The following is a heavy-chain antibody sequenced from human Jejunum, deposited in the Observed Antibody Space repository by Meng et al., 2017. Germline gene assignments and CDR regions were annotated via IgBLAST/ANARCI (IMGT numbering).Heavy chain of an antibody. V-gene: IGHV3-7*01. CDR1: GFTFNSNW. J-gene: IGHJ4*02. D-gene: IGHD3-22*01. CDR3: ARFLGYYDSSGYHSGIDY. CDR2: IKQDGSEK. Sequence: GGSLRLSCAASGFTFNSNWMSWVRQAPGKGLEWVANIKQDGSEKYYVDSVKGRFTISRDNAKNSLYLQMNSLRAEDTAVYFCARFLGYYDSSGYHSGIDYWGQGTLVTVSS.